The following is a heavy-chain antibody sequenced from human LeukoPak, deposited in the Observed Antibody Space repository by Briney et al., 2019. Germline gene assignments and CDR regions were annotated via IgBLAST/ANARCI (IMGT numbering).Heavy chain of an antibody. J-gene: IGHJ4*02. D-gene: IGHD2-21*01. CDR1: GFSFSDHY. V-gene: IGHV3-11*01. Sequence: GGSLRLSCTASGFSFSDHYMTWMRQAPGKGLEWISYITSSGRSTDYADSVKGRFIISRDNAMNSLFLQMSSLRVDDTAVYYCTRDPDYGDPYWGQGTLVTVSS. CDR3: TRDPDYGDPY. CDR2: ITSSGRST.